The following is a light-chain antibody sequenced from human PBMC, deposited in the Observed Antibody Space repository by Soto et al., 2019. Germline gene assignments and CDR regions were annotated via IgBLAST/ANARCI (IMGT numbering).Light chain of an antibody. CDR3: SSFAGTYSLYV. V-gene: IGLV2-11*01. Sequence: QSTFTEPLPVSGSPGPSVPISCTVTGNDVGAYAHVSWYQHSPDKAPNLLIFDVNKRPSGVPDRFSGSKSGNTASLTISGLQPDDEAAYFCSSFAGTYSLYVFGSGTKVTVL. J-gene: IGLJ1*01. CDR2: DVN. CDR1: GNDVGAYAH.